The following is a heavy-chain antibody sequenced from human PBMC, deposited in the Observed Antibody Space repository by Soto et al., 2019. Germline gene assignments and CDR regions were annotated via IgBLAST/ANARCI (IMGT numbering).Heavy chain of an antibody. CDR3: ASAPFALNYARQYYYYYMDV. Sequence: GGSLRLSCAASGFTFSSYSMNWVRQAPGKGLEWVSSISSSSSYIYYADSVKGRFTISRDNAKNSLYLQMNSLRAEDTAVYYCASAPFALNYARQYYYYYMDVWGKGTTVTVSS. CDR1: GFTFSSYS. D-gene: IGHD1-7*01. CDR2: ISSSSSYI. V-gene: IGHV3-21*01. J-gene: IGHJ6*03.